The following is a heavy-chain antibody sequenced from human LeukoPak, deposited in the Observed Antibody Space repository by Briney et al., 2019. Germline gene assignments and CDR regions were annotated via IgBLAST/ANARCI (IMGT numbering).Heavy chain of an antibody. V-gene: IGHV1-69*04. D-gene: IGHD6-19*01. CDR3: ARSSYSSGGDYYLDY. CDR2: IIPILGIA. CDR1: GGTFSSYA. Sequence: SVKVSCKASGGTFSSYAISWVRQAPGQGLEWMGRIIPILGIANYAQKFQGRVTITADKSTSTAYMELSSLRSEDTAVYYCARSSYSSGGDYYLDYWGQGTLVTVSS. J-gene: IGHJ4*02.